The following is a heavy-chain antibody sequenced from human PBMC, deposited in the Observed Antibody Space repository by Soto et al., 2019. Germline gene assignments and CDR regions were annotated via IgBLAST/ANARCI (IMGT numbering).Heavy chain of an antibody. CDR2: IYYSGST. Sequence: QLQLQESGPGLVKPSETLSLTCTVSGGSISSSSYYWGWIRQPPGKGLEWIGSIYYSGSTYYNPSLKSRVTISVDTSKNQFSLKLSSVTAADTAVYYCARHPRAPLHCSGGSCYLTSPFWGQGTLATVSS. J-gene: IGHJ4*02. V-gene: IGHV4-39*01. CDR3: ARHPRAPLHCSGGSCYLTSPF. CDR1: GGSISSSSYY. D-gene: IGHD2-15*01.